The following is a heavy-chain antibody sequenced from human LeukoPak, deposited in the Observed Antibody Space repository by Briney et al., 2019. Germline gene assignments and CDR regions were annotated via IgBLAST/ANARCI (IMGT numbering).Heavy chain of an antibody. J-gene: IGHJ3*02. CDR3: ARVLGYSSSWYWARHAFDI. Sequence: PSETLSLICAVYGGSFSGYYWSWIRQPPGKGLEWIGEINHSGSTNYNPSLKSRVTISVDTSKNQFSLKLSSVTAADTAVYYCARVLGYSSSWYWARHAFDIWGQGTMVTVSS. V-gene: IGHV4-34*01. CDR2: INHSGST. CDR1: GGSFSGYY. D-gene: IGHD6-13*01.